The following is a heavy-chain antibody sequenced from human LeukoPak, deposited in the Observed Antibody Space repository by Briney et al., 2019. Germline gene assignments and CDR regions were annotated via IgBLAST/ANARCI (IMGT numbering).Heavy chain of an antibody. CDR2: INPNSGGT. D-gene: IGHD3-22*01. CDR1: GYTFTGYY. CDR3: ARVNNYYDSSGNLYYFDY. Sequence: ASVKVSCKASGYTFTGYYMHWVRQAPGQGLEWMGWINPNSGGTNYAQKFQGRVTMTRDTSISTAYMDLSRLRSDDTAVYYCARVNNYYDSSGNLYYFDYRGQGTLVTVSS. V-gene: IGHV1-2*02. J-gene: IGHJ4*02.